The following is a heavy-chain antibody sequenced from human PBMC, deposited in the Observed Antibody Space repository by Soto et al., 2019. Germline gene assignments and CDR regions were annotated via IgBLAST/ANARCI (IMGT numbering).Heavy chain of an antibody. J-gene: IGHJ4*02. CDR1: GGSFSGYY. CDR3: ARDKTTGLFDS. CDR2: INHSGST. D-gene: IGHD1-7*01. Sequence: SETLSLTCAVYGGSFSGYYWTWIRQPPGTGLEWIGEINHSGSTNYNPSLKSRVTISVDTSKNQFSLKPTSVTAADTAAYYCARDKTTGLFDSWGEGLPVTVSP. V-gene: IGHV4-34*01.